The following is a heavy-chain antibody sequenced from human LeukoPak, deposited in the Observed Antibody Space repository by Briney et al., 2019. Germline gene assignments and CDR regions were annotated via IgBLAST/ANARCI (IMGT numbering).Heavy chain of an antibody. D-gene: IGHD2-2*01. CDR1: GFTFDDYA. CDR2: IIGDGTNT. V-gene: IGHV3-43*02. J-gene: IGHJ4*02. CDR3: AKDGSSRSYSDY. Sequence: GGSLRLSXAASGFTFDDYAMHWVRQAPGKGLEWVSLIIGDGTNTYYADSVKGRFTISRDNSKNSLYLQMNSLRTEDTALYYCAKDGSSRSYSDYWGQGTLVTVSS.